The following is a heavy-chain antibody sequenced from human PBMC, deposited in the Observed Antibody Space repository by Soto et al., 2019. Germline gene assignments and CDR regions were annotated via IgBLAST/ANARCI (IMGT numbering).Heavy chain of an antibody. CDR3: AKDLAYYYGMDV. J-gene: IGHJ6*02. Sequence: QVQLGESGGGVVRPGRSLRLSCAASGFTFSSYAMHWVRQAPAKGLEWVAVISYDGSNKYYADSVKGRFTISRDNSKNTLYLQMNSLRAEDTAVYYCAKDLAYYYGMDVWGQGTTVTVSS. V-gene: IGHV3-30*18. CDR2: ISYDGSNK. CDR1: GFTFSSYA.